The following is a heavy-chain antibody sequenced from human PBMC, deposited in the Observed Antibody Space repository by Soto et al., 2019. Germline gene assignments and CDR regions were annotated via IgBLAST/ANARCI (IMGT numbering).Heavy chain of an antibody. CDR2: VNAYNGNT. J-gene: IGHJ4*02. CDR1: GYTFTSYG. D-gene: IGHD6-19*01. Sequence: ASVKVSCKASGYTFTSYGISWVRQAPGQGLEWMGWVNAYNGNTNYAQKFQGRVTMTTDTSTSTAYMELRSLRSDDTAVYYCAREAVSGRTGIDYWGQGTLVTVS. V-gene: IGHV1-18*01. CDR3: AREAVSGRTGIDY.